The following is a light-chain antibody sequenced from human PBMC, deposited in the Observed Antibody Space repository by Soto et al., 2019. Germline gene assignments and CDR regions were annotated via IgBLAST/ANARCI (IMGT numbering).Light chain of an antibody. Sequence: SYELTQPPSVSVVPGKTARITCGGNNIGSKGVHWYQQKPGQAPVLAIYYDSDRPSGIPERFSGSNSGNTAALTISRVEAGDEADYYCQVWDSSSDRVVFGGGTKLTVL. CDR2: YDS. CDR3: QVWDSSSDRVV. J-gene: IGLJ2*01. CDR1: NIGSKG. V-gene: IGLV3-21*04.